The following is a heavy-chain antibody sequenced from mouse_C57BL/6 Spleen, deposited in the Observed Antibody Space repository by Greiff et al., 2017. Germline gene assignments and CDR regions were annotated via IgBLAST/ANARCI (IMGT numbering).Heavy chain of an antibody. CDR3: ARDYDGYPFDY. Sequence: VQLQQSGAELVRPGTSVKVSCKASGYAFTHYLIEWVKQRPGQGLEWIGVINPGSGGTNYNEKFKGKATLTADKSSSTAYMQLSSLTSEDSAVYFCARDYDGYPFDYWGQGTTLTVSS. V-gene: IGHV1-54*01. CDR2: INPGSGGT. J-gene: IGHJ2*01. D-gene: IGHD2-3*01. CDR1: GYAFTHYL.